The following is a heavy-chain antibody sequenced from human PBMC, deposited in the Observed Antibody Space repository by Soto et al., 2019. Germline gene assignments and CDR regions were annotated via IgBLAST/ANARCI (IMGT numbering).Heavy chain of an antibody. V-gene: IGHV3-23*01. CDR2: ISNSGGST. Sequence: EVQLLESGGGLVQPGGSLRLSCAASGFTFSSYAMTWVRQTPGKGLEWVSGISNSGGSTYYADSVKGRFTISRDNSKSTLYLQMNSLRAEDTDVYYCPKIPLWFGDLSFDMDVWGKGTTVTVSS. CDR3: PKIPLWFGDLSFDMDV. J-gene: IGHJ6*03. CDR1: GFTFSSYA. D-gene: IGHD3-10*01.